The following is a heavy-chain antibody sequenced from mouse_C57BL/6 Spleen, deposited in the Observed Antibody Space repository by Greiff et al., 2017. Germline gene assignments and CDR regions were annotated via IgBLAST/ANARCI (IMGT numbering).Heavy chain of an antibody. V-gene: IGHV5-16*01. CDR2: INYDGSST. CDR1: GFTFSDYY. Sequence: DVKLVESEGGLVQPGSSMKLSCTASGFTFSDYYMAWVRQVPEKGLEWVANINYDGSSTYYLDSLKSRFIISRDNAKNILYLQMSSLKSEDTATYYCARDQDYGSSYNWYFDVWGTGTTVTVSS. D-gene: IGHD1-1*01. CDR3: ARDQDYGSSYNWYFDV. J-gene: IGHJ1*03.